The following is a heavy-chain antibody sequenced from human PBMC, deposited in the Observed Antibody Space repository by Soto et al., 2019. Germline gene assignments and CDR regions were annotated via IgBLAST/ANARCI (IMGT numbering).Heavy chain of an antibody. J-gene: IGHJ3*02. V-gene: IGHV5-10-1*01. CDR3: AISARYYDFWSGYPHADAFDI. D-gene: IGHD3-3*01. CDR2: IDPSDSYT. CDR1: GYSFTSYW. Sequence: GESLKISCKGSGYSFTSYWISWVRQMPGKGLEWMGRIDPSDSYTNYSPSFQGHVTISADKSISTAYLQWSSLKASDTAMYYCAISARYYDFWSGYPHADAFDIWGQGTMVTVSS.